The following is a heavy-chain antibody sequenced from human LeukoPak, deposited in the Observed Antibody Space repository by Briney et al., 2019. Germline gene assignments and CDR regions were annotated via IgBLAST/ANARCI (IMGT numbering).Heavy chain of an antibody. CDR3: ARDLGLGNWFDP. D-gene: IGHD3/OR15-3a*01. CDR1: GGSISSYY. CDR2: IYYSGST. J-gene: IGHJ5*02. V-gene: IGHV4-59*01. Sequence: SETLSLTCTVSGGSISSYYWSWIRQPPGKGLEWIGYIYYSGSTNYNPSLKSRVTISVDTSKNQFSLKLSSVTAADTVVYYCARDLGLGNWFDPWGQGTLVTVSS.